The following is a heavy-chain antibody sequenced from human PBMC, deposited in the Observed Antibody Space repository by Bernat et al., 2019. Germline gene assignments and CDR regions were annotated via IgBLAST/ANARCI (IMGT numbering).Heavy chain of an antibody. CDR3: ARADDILTGYYYFDY. CDR2: ISSSSSYI. D-gene: IGHD3-9*01. J-gene: IGHJ4*02. CDR1: GFTFSSYS. Sequence: EVQLVESGGGLVKPGGSLRLSCAASGFTFSSYSMNWVRQAPGKGMEWVSSISSSSSYIDYADSVKGRLTISRDNAKNSLYLQMNSLRAEDTAVYYCARADDILTGYYYFDYWGQGTLVTVSS. V-gene: IGHV3-21*01.